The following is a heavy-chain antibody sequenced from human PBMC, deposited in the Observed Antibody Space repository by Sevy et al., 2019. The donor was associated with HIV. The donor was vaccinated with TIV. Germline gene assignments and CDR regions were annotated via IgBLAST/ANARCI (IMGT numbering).Heavy chain of an antibody. CDR2: ISRSGSTI. D-gene: IGHD3-22*01. V-gene: IGHV3-11*01. J-gene: IGHJ5*02. Sequence: GGCLRLSCAASGFTFSDYYMSWIRQAPGKGLEWVSYISRSGSTINYADSVKGRFTISRDNAKNSLYLQINSLRAEDTAVYYCARENTMIEESGWFDPWGQGTLVTVSS. CDR1: GFTFSDYY. CDR3: ARENTMIEESGWFDP.